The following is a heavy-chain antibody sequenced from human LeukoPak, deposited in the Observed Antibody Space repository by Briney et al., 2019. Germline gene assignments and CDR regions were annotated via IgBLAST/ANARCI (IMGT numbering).Heavy chain of an antibody. CDR2: INPNSGGT. J-gene: IGHJ5*02. D-gene: IGHD6-13*01. CDR3: ARDLSSSWSPRFDP. CDR1: GYTFTGYY. V-gene: IGHV1-2*02. Sequence: ASVKVSCKASGYTFTGYYMHWVRQAPGQGLEWMGWINPNSGGTNYAQKFQGRVTMTRDTSISTAYMELSRLRSDDTAVYYCARDLSSSWSPRFDPWGQGTLVTVS.